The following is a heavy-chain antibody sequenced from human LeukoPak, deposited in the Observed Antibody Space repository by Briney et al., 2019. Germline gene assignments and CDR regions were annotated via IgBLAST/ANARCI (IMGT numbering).Heavy chain of an antibody. V-gene: IGHV1-24*01. J-gene: IGHJ4*02. CDR3: ATQYGSSSWHFDY. D-gene: IGHD6-13*01. CDR2: FDPEDGET. Sequence: ASVKVSCKVSGYTLTELSMHWVRQTPGKGLEWMGGFDPEDGETIYAQKFQGRVTMTEDTSTDTAYMELSSLRSEDTAVYYCATQYGSSSWHFDYWGQGTLDTVSS. CDR1: GYTLTELS.